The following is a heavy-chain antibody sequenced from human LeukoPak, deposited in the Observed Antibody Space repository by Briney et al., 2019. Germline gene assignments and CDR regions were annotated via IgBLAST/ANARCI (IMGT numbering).Heavy chain of an antibody. CDR2: IFPTDSET. D-gene: IGHD3/OR15-3a*01. Sequence: GESLQISSKASGSNFATYWIAWVRHLPGKGLEWVAIIFPTDSETKYSPSFRGQVTISADKSISTAYLQWSSLKASDTAMYYCARHRWTDLAYFDYMDVWGKGTTITVSS. V-gene: IGHV5-51*01. J-gene: IGHJ6*03. CDR1: GSNFATYW. CDR3: ARHRWTDLAYFDYMDV.